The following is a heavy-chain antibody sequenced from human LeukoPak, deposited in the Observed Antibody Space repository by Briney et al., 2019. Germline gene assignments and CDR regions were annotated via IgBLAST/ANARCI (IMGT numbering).Heavy chain of an antibody. CDR3: ARGNSDAFDI. J-gene: IGHJ3*02. D-gene: IGHD4-23*01. CDR1: GFTFSNYA. Sequence: GRSLRLSCAASGFTFSNYAMHWVRQAPGKGLEWMAIIWYDGSYKYYAASVKGRFTISRDNSKNTLYLQVNSLTAEDTAVYYCARGNSDAFDIWGHGTMVTVSS. V-gene: IGHV3-33*01. CDR2: IWYDGSYK.